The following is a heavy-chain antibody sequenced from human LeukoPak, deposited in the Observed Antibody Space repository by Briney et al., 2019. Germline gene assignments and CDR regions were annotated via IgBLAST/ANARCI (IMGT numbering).Heavy chain of an antibody. V-gene: IGHV1-46*01. CDR2: INPSGGST. CDR1: GYTFTSYY. CDR3: ARQLAASGDYVDAFDI. Sequence: ASVKVSCKASGYTFTSYYMHWVRQAPGQGLEWMGIINPSGGSTSYAQKFQGRVTMTRDTSTSTVYMELSSLRSEDTAVYYCARQLAASGDYVDAFDIWGQGTMVTVSS. D-gene: IGHD3-10*02. J-gene: IGHJ3*02.